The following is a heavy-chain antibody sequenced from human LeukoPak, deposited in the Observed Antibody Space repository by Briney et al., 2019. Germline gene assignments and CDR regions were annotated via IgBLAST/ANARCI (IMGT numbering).Heavy chain of an antibody. D-gene: IGHD3-10*01. J-gene: IGHJ4*02. CDR3: ARAPLAQIWFGELVD. CDR1: GFTFSSYW. Sequence: GGSLRLSCAASGFTFSSYWISWVRQAPGKGLEWVANIKQDGSEKYYVDSVKGRFTISRDNAKNSLYLQMNSLRAEDTAVYYCARAPLAQIWFGELVDWGQGTLVTVSS. V-gene: IGHV3-7*03. CDR2: IKQDGSEK.